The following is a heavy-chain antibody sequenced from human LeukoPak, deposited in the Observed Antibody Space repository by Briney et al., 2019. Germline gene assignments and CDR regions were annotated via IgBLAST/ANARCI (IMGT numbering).Heavy chain of an antibody. Sequence: PGGSLTLSCAASGFTVSNSYMSWVRQAPGKGLEGVLVIHSGGTTYYADSGKGRFTISRDNSKNTLYIQMNSLRVEDTSVYYCARDSPAGGQQFFDHWGQGTLVTVSS. CDR3: ARDSPAGGQQFFDH. CDR1: GFTVSNSY. J-gene: IGHJ4*02. CDR2: IHSGGTT. D-gene: IGHD3-10*01. V-gene: IGHV3-66*01.